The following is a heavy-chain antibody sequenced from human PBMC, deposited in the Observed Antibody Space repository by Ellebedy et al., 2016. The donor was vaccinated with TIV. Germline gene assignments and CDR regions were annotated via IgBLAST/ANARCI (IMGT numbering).Heavy chain of an antibody. Sequence: SETLSLXXAVYGGSFSGYYWSWIRQPPGKGLEWIGEINHSGSTNYNPSLKSRITISVDTSKNQFSLKLSSVTAADTAVYYCATTPSYGYYYYGMDVWGQGTTVTVSS. J-gene: IGHJ6*02. CDR1: GGSFSGYY. CDR2: INHSGST. CDR3: ATTPSYGYYYYGMDV. V-gene: IGHV4-34*01. D-gene: IGHD5-18*01.